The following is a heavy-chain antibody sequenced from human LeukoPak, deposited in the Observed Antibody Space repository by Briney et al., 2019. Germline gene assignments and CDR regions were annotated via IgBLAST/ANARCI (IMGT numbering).Heavy chain of an antibody. V-gene: IGHV3-48*03. CDR3: ARDLYYYGSGKDVPGLPHY. J-gene: IGHJ4*02. D-gene: IGHD3-10*01. CDR2: TCSRHSNT. CDR1: GFTFSIFG. Sequence: RGCLRPSCAASGFTFSIFGIDWVRPAAGEGLGWVWYTCSRHSNTKHYQHSVKGRFTNSRDDAKNSLYLQMNSLGADDTAVYYCARDLYYYGSGKDVPGLPHYWGQGTLVTVSS.